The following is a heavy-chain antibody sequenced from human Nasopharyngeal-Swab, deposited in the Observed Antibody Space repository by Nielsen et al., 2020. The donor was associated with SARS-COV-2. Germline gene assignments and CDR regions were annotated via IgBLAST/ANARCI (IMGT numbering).Heavy chain of an antibody. Sequence: SETLSLTCTVSGGSISSSSYYWGWIRQPPGKGLEWIGSIYYSGSTYYNPSLKSRVTISVDTSKNQSSLKLSSVTAADTAVYYCARQHRSQYYDILTGYYEDYYFDYWGQGTLVTVSS. D-gene: IGHD3-9*01. CDR3: ARQHRSQYYDILTGYYEDYYFDY. CDR2: IYYSGST. V-gene: IGHV4-39*01. J-gene: IGHJ4*02. CDR1: GGSISSSSYY.